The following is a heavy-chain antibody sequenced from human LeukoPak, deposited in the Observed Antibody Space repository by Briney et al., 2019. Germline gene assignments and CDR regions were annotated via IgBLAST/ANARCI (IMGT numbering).Heavy chain of an antibody. Sequence: ASVKVSCKASGYTFTSYGISWVRQALGQGLEWMGWISAYNGNTNYAQELQGRVTMTTDTSTSTAYMELRSLRSDDTAVYYCARERDAVAGPQGYYYYYMDVWGKGTTVTISS. J-gene: IGHJ6*03. CDR2: ISAYNGNT. D-gene: IGHD6-19*01. CDR1: GYTFTSYG. CDR3: ARERDAVAGPQGYYYYYMDV. V-gene: IGHV1-18*01.